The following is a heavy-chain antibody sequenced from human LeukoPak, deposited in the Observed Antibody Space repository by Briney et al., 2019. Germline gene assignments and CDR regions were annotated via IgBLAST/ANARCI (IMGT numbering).Heavy chain of an antibody. Sequence: GGSLRLSCAASGLTFSNYAMTWVRQAPGKGLEWVSSITAGGGTSYTDSVKGRFTVYRDNSKNTLYLQMNSLRAGDTALYYCAKDPNGDYVGAFDSWGQGTMVTASS. D-gene: IGHD4-17*01. CDR3: AKDPNGDYVGAFDS. V-gene: IGHV3-23*01. CDR1: GLTFSNYA. J-gene: IGHJ3*01. CDR2: ITAGGGT.